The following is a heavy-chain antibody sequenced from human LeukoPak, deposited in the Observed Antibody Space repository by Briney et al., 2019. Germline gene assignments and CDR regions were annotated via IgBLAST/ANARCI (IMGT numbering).Heavy chain of an antibody. CDR3: AIMGMSIGAS. CDR2: INPDGTYT. Sequence: GGSLRLSCEGSGFTFSNHWMHWVRQGPGKGLVWVSRINPDGTYTNYAESVKGRFTISRDNAKNTLFLQMNSLRAEDTALYYCAIMGMSIGASWGQGTQVTVSS. V-gene: IGHV3-74*01. J-gene: IGHJ5*02. D-gene: IGHD2-8*01. CDR1: GFTFSNHW.